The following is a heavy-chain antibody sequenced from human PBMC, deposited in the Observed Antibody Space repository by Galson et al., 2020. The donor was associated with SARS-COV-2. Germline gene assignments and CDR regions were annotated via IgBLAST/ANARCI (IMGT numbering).Heavy chain of an antibody. V-gene: IGHV3-74*01. J-gene: IGHJ4*02. Sequence: GGSLRLSCAASGFTFSNYCMHWVRHAPGKGLEWVSRINNDGSHTFYADSVKGRFTISRDNAGHTLYLHMNSLRAEDTAIYYCAMNYQLDSWGQGTLVTISS. CDR2: INNDGSHT. D-gene: IGHD2-2*01. CDR1: GFTFSNYC. CDR3: AMNYQLDS.